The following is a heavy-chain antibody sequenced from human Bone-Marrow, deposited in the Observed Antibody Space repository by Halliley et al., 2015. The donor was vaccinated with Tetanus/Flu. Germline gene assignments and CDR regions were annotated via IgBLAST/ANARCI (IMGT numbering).Heavy chain of an antibody. Sequence: WIGYIYYSGSTYYNPSLKSRVFISVDPSKNLLSLKLYSMAAADTAVYYCARVGSSLPAWFDPWGQGTLVTVSS. V-gene: IGHV4-31*02. D-gene: IGHD6-6*01. CDR3: ARVGSSLPAWFDP. CDR2: IYYSGST. J-gene: IGHJ5*02.